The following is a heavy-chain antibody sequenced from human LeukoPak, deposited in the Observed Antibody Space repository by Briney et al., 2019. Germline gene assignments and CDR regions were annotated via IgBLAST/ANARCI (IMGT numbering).Heavy chain of an antibody. D-gene: IGHD1-26*01. CDR1: GFTFSSYS. V-gene: IGHV3-21*01. CDR2: ISSSSSYI. J-gene: IGHJ4*02. Sequence: GGSLRLSCAASGFTFSSYSMNGVRQAPGKGLEWVSSISSSSSYIYYADSVKGRFTISRVNAKNSLYLQMNSLRAEDTAVYYCARNSGSYLFDYWGQGTLVTVSS. CDR3: ARNSGSYLFDY.